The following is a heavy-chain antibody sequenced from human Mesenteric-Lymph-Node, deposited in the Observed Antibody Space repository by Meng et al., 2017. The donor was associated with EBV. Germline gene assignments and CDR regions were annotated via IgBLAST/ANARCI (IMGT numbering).Heavy chain of an antibody. Sequence: QVQLQESGPGLVKPSQTLSLTCAVSSGSLNSDGFYWNWIRQPPGKGLEWIGCIYYSGSMYYNPSLKSRVTISLDTSKNQFSLKLSSVTAADTAVYYCARGGDYYDSSGHYFGGMDVWGQGTTVTVSS. CDR3: ARGGDYYDSSGHYFGGMDV. D-gene: IGHD3-22*01. J-gene: IGHJ6*02. CDR2: IYYSGSM. CDR1: SGSLNSDGFY. V-gene: IGHV4-30-4*01.